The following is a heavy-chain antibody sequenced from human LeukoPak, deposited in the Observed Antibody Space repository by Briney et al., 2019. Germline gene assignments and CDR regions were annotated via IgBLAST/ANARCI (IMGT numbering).Heavy chain of an antibody. V-gene: IGHV3-30*03. J-gene: IGHJ3*02. CDR2: ISSDGNNK. CDR3: ARATNDAFDI. CDR1: GFTFSSYG. Sequence: GGSLRLSCAASGFTFSSYGMHWVRQAPGKGLEWVTLISSDGNNKQYADSVKGRFTISRDNSKNTLYLQMNSLRAEDTAVYYCARATNDAFDIWGQGTMVTVSS. D-gene: IGHD1-1*01.